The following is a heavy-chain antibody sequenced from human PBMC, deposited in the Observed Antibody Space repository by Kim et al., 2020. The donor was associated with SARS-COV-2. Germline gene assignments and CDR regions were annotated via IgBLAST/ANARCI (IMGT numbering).Heavy chain of an antibody. D-gene: IGHD4-4*01. J-gene: IGHJ4*02. CDR2: RS. Sequence: RSNYNPSLKSRVTISVDESKNQLSLKLSSVTAADTAVYYCARHSDYRLGNWGQGTLVTVSS. CDR3: ARHSDYRLGN. V-gene: IGHV4-4*02.